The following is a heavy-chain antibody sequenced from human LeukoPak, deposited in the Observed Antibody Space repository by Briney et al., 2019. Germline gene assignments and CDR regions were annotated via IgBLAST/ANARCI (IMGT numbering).Heavy chain of an antibody. V-gene: IGHV3-21*01. D-gene: IGHD6-19*01. CDR1: GFTFSSYS. J-gene: IGHJ4*02. Sequence: PGGSLRLSCAASGFTFSSYSMNWVRQAPGKGLEWVSSISSSSSYIYYADSVKGRFTISRDNAKNSLYLQMNSLRAEDTAVYYCARALSSGCYRDDYFDYWGQGTLVTVSS. CDR3: ARALSSGCYRDDYFDY. CDR2: ISSSSSYI.